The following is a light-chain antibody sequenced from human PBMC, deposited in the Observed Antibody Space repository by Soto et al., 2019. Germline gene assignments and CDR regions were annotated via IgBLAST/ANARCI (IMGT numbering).Light chain of an antibody. V-gene: IGKV1-5*01. CDR1: QSTSRW. J-gene: IGKJ1*01. CDR2: DAS. CDR3: QQYNSFSWT. Sequence: DIQMTQSPSTLSASVGDRVTITCRASQSTSRWLAWYRQKPGKAPNLLIYDASSLESGVPSRFSGSGSGTEFTLTISSLQPDDFATYYCQQYNSFSWTFGQGTKVEIK.